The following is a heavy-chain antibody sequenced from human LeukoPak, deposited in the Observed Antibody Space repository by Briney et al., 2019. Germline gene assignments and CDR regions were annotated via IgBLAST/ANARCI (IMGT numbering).Heavy chain of an antibody. V-gene: IGHV3-64D*06. CDR2: ISTNGGST. Sequence: GGSLRLSCSASGFTFSTYAMHWVRQAPGKGLEWVSAISTNGGSTYYPDSVKGRFTISRDNSKNTLFLQMSSLSAEDTAVYYCVKKMTPGIAVAGHFDYWGQGTLVTVSS. CDR1: GFTFSTYA. J-gene: IGHJ4*02. D-gene: IGHD6-19*01. CDR3: VKKMTPGIAVAGHFDY.